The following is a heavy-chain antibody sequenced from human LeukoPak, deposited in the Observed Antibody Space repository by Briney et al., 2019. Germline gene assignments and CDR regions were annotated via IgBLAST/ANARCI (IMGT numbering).Heavy chain of an antibody. CDR3: ARAVSTPYYYGSGTNPYFDY. Sequence: PSETLSLTCTVSGGSIRSGGYYWSWIRQPPGKGLEWIGYIYYSGSTNYNPSLKSRVTISVDTSKNQFSLKLSSVTAADTAVYYCARAVSTPYYYGSGTNPYFDYWGQGTLVTVSS. J-gene: IGHJ4*02. CDR2: IYYSGST. D-gene: IGHD3-10*01. V-gene: IGHV4-61*08. CDR1: GGSIRSGGYY.